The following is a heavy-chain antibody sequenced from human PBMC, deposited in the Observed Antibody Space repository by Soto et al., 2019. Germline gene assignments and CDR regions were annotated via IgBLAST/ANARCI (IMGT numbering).Heavy chain of an antibody. CDR1: GGTFSSYA. CDR2: IIPIFGTA. D-gene: IGHD3-3*01. Sequence: SVKVSCKASGGTFSSYAISWVRQAPGQGLEWMGGIIPIFGTANYAQKFQDRVTITADKSTSTAYMELRSLRSEDTAVYYCAGGFWSGYYDYYYGMDVWGQGTTVTVSS. V-gene: IGHV1-69*06. J-gene: IGHJ6*02. CDR3: AGGFWSGYYDYYYGMDV.